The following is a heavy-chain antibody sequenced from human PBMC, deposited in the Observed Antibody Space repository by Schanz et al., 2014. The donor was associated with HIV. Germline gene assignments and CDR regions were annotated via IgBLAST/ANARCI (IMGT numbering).Heavy chain of an antibody. CDR1: GYNFGNLD. Sequence: QVQVVQSGAEVKKPGSSVKVSCKASGYNFGNLDINWVRQATGQGLEWLGWMNPGSGNTGYAWKFQGRVTMTRDTSIRTAYMELSSLRSEDTAVYYCARGRETVTTYFDFWGQGTLVTVSS. D-gene: IGHD4-17*01. CDR2: MNPGSGNT. V-gene: IGHV1-8*02. J-gene: IGHJ4*02. CDR3: ARGRETVTTYFDF.